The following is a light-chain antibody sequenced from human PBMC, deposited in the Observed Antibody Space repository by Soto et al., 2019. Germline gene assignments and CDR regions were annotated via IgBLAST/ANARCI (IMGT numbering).Light chain of an antibody. CDR1: QSISSW. CDR3: QQSRT. Sequence: DIQMTQAPSTLTASLGDRVTITCRASQSISSWLAWYQQKPGKAPKLLIYKASSLESGVPSRFSGSGFGTEFTLTISSLQHNDFATYYCQQSRTFGQGTKVDIK. J-gene: IGKJ1*01. V-gene: IGKV1-5*03. CDR2: KAS.